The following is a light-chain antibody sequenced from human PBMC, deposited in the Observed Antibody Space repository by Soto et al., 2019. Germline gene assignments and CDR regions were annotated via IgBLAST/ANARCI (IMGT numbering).Light chain of an antibody. J-gene: IGKJ1*01. CDR2: EAS. CDR1: QGIRHY. Sequence: DSQMTQSPSSVSASVGGRVTITCRASQGIRHYLAWYQQKPGKVPKLLIYEASNLQSGVPSRFRGGGSGTEFTLTISSLQPEDVATYYCQNFDSAPQTFGQGTKVDIK. V-gene: IGKV1-27*01. CDR3: QNFDSAPQT.